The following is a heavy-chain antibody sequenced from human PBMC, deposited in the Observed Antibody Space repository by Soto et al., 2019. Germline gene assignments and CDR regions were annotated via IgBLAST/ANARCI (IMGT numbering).Heavy chain of an antibody. CDR1: SGPSSSHN. Sequence: QVQLQQSGPGLVKPSETLSLTCTVSSGPSSSHNWGWIRQSPGRGLEWIGYVYNTGGTSYNPSLQRRVTISADTSANHISLTLSSVTAADTAIYYCVRQGIGNLHGLVEVWGQGTTVSVSS. CDR3: VRQGIGNLHGLVEV. D-gene: IGHD1-1*01. V-gene: IGHV4-59*08. J-gene: IGHJ6*02. CDR2: VYNTGGT.